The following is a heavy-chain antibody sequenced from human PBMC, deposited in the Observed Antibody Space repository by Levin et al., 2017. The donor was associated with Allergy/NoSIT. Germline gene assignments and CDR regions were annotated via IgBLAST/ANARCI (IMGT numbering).Heavy chain of an antibody. V-gene: IGHV4-59*08. J-gene: IGHJ3*02. CDR2: IYYSGST. CDR1: GGSISSYY. Sequence: SETLSLTCTVSGGSISSYYWSWIRQPPGKGLEWIGYIYYSGSTNYNPSLKSRVTISVDTSKNQFSLKLSSVTAADTAIYYCARQASDAFDIWGQGTMVTVSS. CDR3: ARQASDAFDI.